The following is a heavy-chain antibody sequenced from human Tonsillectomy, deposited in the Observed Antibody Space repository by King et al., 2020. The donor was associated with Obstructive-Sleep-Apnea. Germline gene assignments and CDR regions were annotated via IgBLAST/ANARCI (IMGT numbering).Heavy chain of an antibody. CDR3: AGDIQPAATLNFDY. Sequence: QVQLQESGPGLVKPSETLSLTCTVSGYSITNGYYWGWIRQPPGKGLEWIGSIYYSGSTYYNPSLKSRVTISVDTSKNQFSLKLSSVTAADTAVYYCAGDIQPAATLNFDYWGQGTLVTVSS. CDR2: IYYSGST. J-gene: IGHJ4*02. CDR1: GYSITNGYY. D-gene: IGHD2-2*01. V-gene: IGHV4-38-2*02.